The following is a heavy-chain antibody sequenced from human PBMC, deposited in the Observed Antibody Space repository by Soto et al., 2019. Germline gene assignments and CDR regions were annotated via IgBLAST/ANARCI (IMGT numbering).Heavy chain of an antibody. Sequence: GGSLRLSCAVSGFSVSSNYISWVRQAPEKGLEWVSIIYSGGSTYYAYSVRGRFTISRDNSKNTLYLQMNSLRVEDTLVYYCAATIGYFVRDYWHQGPPITV. CDR1: GFSVSSNY. V-gene: IGHV3-66*01. J-gene: IGHJ4*02. D-gene: IGHD1-26*01. CDR2: IYSGGST. CDR3: AATIGYFVRDY.